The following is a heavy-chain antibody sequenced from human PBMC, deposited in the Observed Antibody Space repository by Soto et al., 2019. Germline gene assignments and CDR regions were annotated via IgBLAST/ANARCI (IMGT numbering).Heavy chain of an antibody. CDR2: VDPRDGST. V-gene: IGHV1-46*04. J-gene: IGHJ4*02. CDR1: GYIFTTYS. D-gene: IGHD6-25*01. Sequence: QVQLVQSGAEMKRPGASVILSCKASGYIFTTYSIHWVRQTAGQGLEWMAKVDPRDGSTGYAQKLRGRVSMAWDTSTGTVSMEVSRLTSDDTATYYCARVRSSGREFDSWGQGTLVTVSS. CDR3: ARVRSSGREFDS.